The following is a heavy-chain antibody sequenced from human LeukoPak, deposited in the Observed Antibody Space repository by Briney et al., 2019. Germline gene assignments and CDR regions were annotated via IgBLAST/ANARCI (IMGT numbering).Heavy chain of an antibody. CDR1: GYSFISYW. Sequence: GESLKISCKGSGYSFISYWIGWVRQMPGKGLEWMGIIYPGDSDTRYSPSFQGQVTISADKSISTAYLQWSSLKASDTAMYYCARHGIAARPGTNYYYYGMDVWGQGTTVTVSS. D-gene: IGHD6-6*01. J-gene: IGHJ6*02. V-gene: IGHV5-51*01. CDR2: IYPGDSDT. CDR3: ARHGIAARPGTNYYYYGMDV.